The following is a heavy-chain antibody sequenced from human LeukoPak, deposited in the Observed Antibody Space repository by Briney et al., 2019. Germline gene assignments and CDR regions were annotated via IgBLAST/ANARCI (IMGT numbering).Heavy chain of an antibody. CDR3: ARSGRGVGPVDY. J-gene: IGHJ4*02. CDR2: IYHSGST. Sequence: SSETLSLTCTVSGGSISSGGYYWSWIRQPPGKGLEWIGYIYHSGSTYYNPSLKSRVTISVDRSKNQFSLKLSSVTAADTAVYYCARSGRGVGPVDYWGQGTLVTVSS. CDR1: GGSISSGGYY. D-gene: IGHD3-3*01. V-gene: IGHV4-30-2*01.